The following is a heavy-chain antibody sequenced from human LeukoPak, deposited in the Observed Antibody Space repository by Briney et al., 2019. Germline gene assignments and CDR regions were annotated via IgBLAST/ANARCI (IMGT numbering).Heavy chain of an antibody. CDR2: INPNSGGT. CDR3: ARDRLRVGATWHYYYGMDV. V-gene: IGHV1-2*02. D-gene: IGHD1-26*01. J-gene: IGHJ6*02. Sequence: ASVKVPCKASGYTFTGYYMHWVRQAPGQGLEWMGWINPNSGGTNYAQKFQDRVTMTRDTSISTAYMELSRLRSDDTAVYYCARDRLRVGATWHYYYGMDVWGQGTTVTVSS. CDR1: GYTFTGYY.